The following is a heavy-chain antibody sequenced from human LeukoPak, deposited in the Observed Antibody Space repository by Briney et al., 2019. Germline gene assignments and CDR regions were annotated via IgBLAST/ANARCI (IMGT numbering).Heavy chain of an antibody. J-gene: IGHJ6*04. CDR1: GGTFSSYA. Sequence: SVKVSCKASGGTFSSYAISWVRQAPGQGLEWMGGIIPIVGTANYAQKFQGRVTITADESTSTAYMELSSLRSEDTAVYYCARVLLERGYSYGSGLDYYGMDVWGKGTTVTVSS. V-gene: IGHV1-69*13. D-gene: IGHD5-18*01. CDR3: ARVLLERGYSYGSGLDYYGMDV. CDR2: IIPIVGTA.